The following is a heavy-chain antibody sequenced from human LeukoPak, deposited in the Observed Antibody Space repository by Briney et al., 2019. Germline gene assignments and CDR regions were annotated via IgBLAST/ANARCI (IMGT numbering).Heavy chain of an antibody. CDR1: GGTFSGYY. CDR2: INNSGST. J-gene: IGHJ6*01. D-gene: IGHD5-12*01. V-gene: IGHV4-34*01. Sequence: PSETLSLTCAVYGGTFSGYYWSWIRQPPGKGLEWIGEINNSGSTNYNPSLKSRVTISVATSKHQFSLQLHSETAADTAVYYCARGVRNSLSLSIVATIKNYYCGMDVWGQGTTVTLSS. CDR3: ARGVRNSLSLSIVATIKNYYCGMDV.